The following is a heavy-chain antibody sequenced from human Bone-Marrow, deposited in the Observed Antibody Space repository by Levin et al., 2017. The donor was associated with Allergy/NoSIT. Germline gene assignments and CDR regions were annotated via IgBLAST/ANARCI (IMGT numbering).Heavy chain of an antibody. CDR2: IKQDGSEK. D-gene: IGHD6-13*01. CDR3: ARTAAAGGLGYYYGMDV. Sequence: GGSLRLSCAASGFTFSSYWMSWVRQAPGKGLEWVANIKQDGSEKYYVDSVKGRFTISRDNAKNSLYLQMNSLRAEDTAVYYCARTAAAGGLGYYYGMDVWGQGTTVTVSS. CDR1: GFTFSSYW. J-gene: IGHJ6*02. V-gene: IGHV3-7*01.